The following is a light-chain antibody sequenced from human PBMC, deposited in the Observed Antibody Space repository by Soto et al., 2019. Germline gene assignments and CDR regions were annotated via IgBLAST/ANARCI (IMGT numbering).Light chain of an antibody. CDR2: GAS. CDR3: QQYVSPPIT. CDR1: QSVTSTY. V-gene: IGKV3-20*01. J-gene: IGKJ5*01. Sequence: VLTQSPGTLSLSPGERATLSCRASQSVTSTYLGWYQQKPGQAPSLLIYGASSRATGIPDRFSGSGSGTDFTLTISRLEPEDFAVYYCQQYVSPPITFGQGTRLEIK.